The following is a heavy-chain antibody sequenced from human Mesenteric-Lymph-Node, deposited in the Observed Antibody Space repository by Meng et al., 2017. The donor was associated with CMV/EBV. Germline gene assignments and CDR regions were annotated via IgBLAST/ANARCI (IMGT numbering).Heavy chain of an antibody. Sequence: SVKVSCKASGGTFSSYAISWVRQAPGQGLEWMGGIIPIFGTANYAQKFQGRVTITTDESTSTAYMELSSLRSEDTAVYYCARDLPLGVVIAIYYYYGMDVWGQGTTVTVSS. CDR1: GGTFSSYA. D-gene: IGHD2-21*01. CDR2: IIPIFGTA. V-gene: IGHV1-69*05. CDR3: ARDLPLGVVIAIYYYYGMDV. J-gene: IGHJ6*02.